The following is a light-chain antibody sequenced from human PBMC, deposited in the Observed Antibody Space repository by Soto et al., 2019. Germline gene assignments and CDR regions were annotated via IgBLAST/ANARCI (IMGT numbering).Light chain of an antibody. CDR3: QQRSNWPRK. V-gene: IGKV3-11*01. CDR2: DAS. Sequence: EIVLTQSPATLSLSPGAIATLSCRASQSVSSYVAWYQQKPGQATRLLIYDASNRATGIPARFSGSGSGTDFTRAISGLEPEDFAVYYCQQRSNWPRKVGQRTKVEIK. CDR1: QSVSSY. J-gene: IGKJ1*01.